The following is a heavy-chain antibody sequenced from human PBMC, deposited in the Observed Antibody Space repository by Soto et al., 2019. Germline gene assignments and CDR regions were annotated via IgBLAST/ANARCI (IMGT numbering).Heavy chain of an antibody. V-gene: IGHV3-21*01. J-gene: IGHJ4*02. CDR3: ASATVVAATFDF. D-gene: IGHD2-15*01. CDR2: ISSGSSNI. CDR1: GFAFRSYN. Sequence: EVQLVESGGGLVKPGGSLTLSCAASGFAFRSYNMNWVRQAPGKGLEWVASISSGSSNIYYADSVKSRFTISRDNAKNALFLQMDSVRAEDSAVYYCASATVVAATFDFWGQGTLVTVSS.